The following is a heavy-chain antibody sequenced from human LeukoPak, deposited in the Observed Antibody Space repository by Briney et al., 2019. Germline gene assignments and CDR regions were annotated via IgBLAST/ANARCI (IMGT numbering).Heavy chain of an antibody. CDR2: FDPEDGET. CDR1: GYTLTELS. V-gene: IGHV1-24*01. CDR3: ATLKRGELLRGGGVDY. J-gene: IGHJ4*02. D-gene: IGHD1-26*01. Sequence: ASVKVSCKVSGYTLTELSMHWVRQAPGKGLEWMGGFDPEDGETIYAQKFQGRVTMTEDTSTDTAYMELSSLRSEDTAVYYCATLKRGELLRGGGVDYWGQGTLVTVSS.